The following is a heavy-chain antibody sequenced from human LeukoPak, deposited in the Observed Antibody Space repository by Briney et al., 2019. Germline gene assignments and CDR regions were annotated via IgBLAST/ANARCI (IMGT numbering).Heavy chain of an antibody. D-gene: IGHD3-3*01. CDR1: GGSISSYY. CDR2: IYTSGSN. J-gene: IGHJ6*03. CDR3: ASGGDFWSGYYTTDYYYYYMDV. Sequence: PSETLSLTCTVSGGSISSYYWSWIRQPPGQGLEWIGYIYTSGSNHYNPSLKSRVTISVDTSKNQFSLKLSSVTAADTAVYYCASGGDFWSGYYTTDYYYYYMDVWGKGTTVTVSS. V-gene: IGHV4-4*09.